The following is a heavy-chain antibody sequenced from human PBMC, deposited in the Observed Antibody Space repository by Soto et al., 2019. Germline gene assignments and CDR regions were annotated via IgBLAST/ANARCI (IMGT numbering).Heavy chain of an antibody. CDR3: ARAGYCSSTSCYTGHYYYYCGMDV. Sequence: ASVKVSCKASGYTFTGYYMHWVRQAPGQGLEWMGWINPNSGGTNYAQKFQGRVTMTRDTSISTAYMELSRLRSDDTAVYYCARAGYCSSTSCYTGHYYYYCGMDVWGQGTTVTVSS. J-gene: IGHJ6*02. CDR2: INPNSGGT. V-gene: IGHV1-2*02. CDR1: GYTFTGYY. D-gene: IGHD2-2*02.